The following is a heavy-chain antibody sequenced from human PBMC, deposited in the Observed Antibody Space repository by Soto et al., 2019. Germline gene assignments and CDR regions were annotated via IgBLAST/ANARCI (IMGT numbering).Heavy chain of an antibody. V-gene: IGHV3-33*01. CDR2: IWYDGSNK. D-gene: IGHD6-6*01. Sequence: GGSLRLSCAASGFTFSSYGMHWVRQAPGKGLEWVAVIWYDGSNKYYADSVKGRFTISRDNSKNTLYLQMNSLRAEDTAVYYCARGGFEYSIHKLFDYWGQGTLVTVSS. CDR3: ARGGFEYSIHKLFDY. J-gene: IGHJ4*02. CDR1: GFTFSSYG.